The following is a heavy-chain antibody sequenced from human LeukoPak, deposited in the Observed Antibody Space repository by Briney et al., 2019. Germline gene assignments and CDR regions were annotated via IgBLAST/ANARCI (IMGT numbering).Heavy chain of an antibody. D-gene: IGHD5-18*01. CDR3: AKGGGYSYGSLDY. J-gene: IGHJ4*02. CDR1: GFTFSSYG. Sequence: KPGGSLRLSCAASGFTFSSYGMHWVRQAPGKGLEWVAVISYDGSNKYYADSVKGRFTISRDNSKNTLYLQMNSLRAEDTAVYYCAKGGGYSYGSLDYRGQGTLVTVSS. V-gene: IGHV3-30*18. CDR2: ISYDGSNK.